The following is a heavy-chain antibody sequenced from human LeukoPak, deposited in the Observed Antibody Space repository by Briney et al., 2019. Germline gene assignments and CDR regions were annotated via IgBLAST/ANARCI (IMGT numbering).Heavy chain of an antibody. D-gene: IGHD6-19*01. CDR1: GGSISSYY. Sequence: SETLSLTCTVSGGSISSYYWSWIRQPPGKGLEWIGYIYYSGSTNYNPSLKSRVTISVDTSKNQFSLKLSSVTAADTAVYYCARSHSGHDALDIWGQETRVTVPS. CDR2: IYYSGST. V-gene: IGHV4-59*08. J-gene: IGHJ3*02. CDR3: ARSHSGHDALDI.